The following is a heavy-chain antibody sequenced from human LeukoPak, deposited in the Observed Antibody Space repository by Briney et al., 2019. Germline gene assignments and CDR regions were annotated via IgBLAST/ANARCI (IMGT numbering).Heavy chain of an antibody. CDR2: ISYDGTNK. V-gene: IGHV3-30*03. CDR3: ARGTVTAPDY. CDR1: GFTFSSYG. Sequence: GGSLRLSCAASGFTFSSYGMHWVRQAPGKGLEWVAVISYDGTNKAYADSVKGRFTISRDNSKNTLYLQMNRLRPEDTAVYYCARGTVTAPDYWGQGTLVTVSS. J-gene: IGHJ4*02. D-gene: IGHD2-21*02.